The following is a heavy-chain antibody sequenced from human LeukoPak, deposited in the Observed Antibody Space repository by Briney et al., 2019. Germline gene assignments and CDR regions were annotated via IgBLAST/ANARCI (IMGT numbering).Heavy chain of an antibody. V-gene: IGHV1-18*01. Sequence: ASVKVSCKASGYTFTSYTISWVRQAPGQGLEWMGWISAYNGNTNYAQKLQGRVTMTTDTSTSTAYMELRSLRSDDTAVYYCARNEIEWELLPNWFDPWGQGTLVTVSS. CDR1: GYTFTSYT. D-gene: IGHD1-26*01. J-gene: IGHJ5*02. CDR2: ISAYNGNT. CDR3: ARNEIEWELLPNWFDP.